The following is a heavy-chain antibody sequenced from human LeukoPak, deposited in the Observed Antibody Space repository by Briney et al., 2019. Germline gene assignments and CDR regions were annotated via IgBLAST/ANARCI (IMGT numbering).Heavy chain of an antibody. J-gene: IGHJ4*02. CDR2: IYHSGST. Sequence: PSETLSLTCTVSGYSISSGYYWGWIRQPPGKGLEWIGSIYHSGSTYYNPSLKSRVTISVDTSKNQFSLKLSSVTAADTAVYYCAREKADSIYDFWSGSGYWGQGTLVTVSS. CDR1: GYSISSGYY. D-gene: IGHD3-3*01. V-gene: IGHV4-38-2*02. CDR3: AREKADSIYDFWSGSGY.